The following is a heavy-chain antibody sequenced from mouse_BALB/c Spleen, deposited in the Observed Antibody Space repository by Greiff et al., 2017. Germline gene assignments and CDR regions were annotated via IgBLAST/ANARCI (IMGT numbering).Heavy chain of an antibody. CDR2: INPYNDGT. V-gene: IGHV1-14*01. J-gene: IGHJ4*01. Sequence: EVKLMESGPELVKPGASVKMSCKASGYTFTSYVMHWVKQKPGQGLEWIGYINPYNDGTKYNEKFKGKATLTSDKSSSTAYMELSSLTSEDSAVYYCARESYYRYEEGYAMDYWGQGTSVTVSS. CDR1: GYTFTSYV. D-gene: IGHD2-14*01. CDR3: ARESYYRYEEGYAMDY.